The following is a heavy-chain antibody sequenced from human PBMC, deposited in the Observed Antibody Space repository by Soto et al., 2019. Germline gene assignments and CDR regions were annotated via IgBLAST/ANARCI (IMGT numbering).Heavy chain of an antibody. J-gene: IGHJ4*02. Sequence: VQLVQSGAEVRKPGASVKVSCKASGYTFSSYGISWVRQAPGKGLEWMGWISAGKGDTNYAQKFQGRVSMTTDTSTSTAYMELRSLTSDDTAVYYCARDGFTVISSGSFDYRGQGTLVTVAS. D-gene: IGHD1-26*01. CDR2: ISAGKGDT. CDR1: GYTFSSYG. CDR3: ARDGFTVISSGSFDY. V-gene: IGHV1-18*04.